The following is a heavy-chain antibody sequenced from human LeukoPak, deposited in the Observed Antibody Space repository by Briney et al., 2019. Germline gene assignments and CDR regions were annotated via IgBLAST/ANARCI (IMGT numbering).Heavy chain of an antibody. V-gene: IGHV3-9*01. Sequence: GGSLRLSCAASGFAFVNFAMHWVRRAPGKGLEWVSGISYNSGGRGYADSVKGRFTISRDNAKNSLYLQMNSLRSEDTALYYCAKDSIGEASGGMDVWGQGTTVTVPS. D-gene: IGHD3-10*01. J-gene: IGHJ6*02. CDR2: ISYNSGGR. CDR1: GFAFVNFA. CDR3: AKDSIGEASGGMDV.